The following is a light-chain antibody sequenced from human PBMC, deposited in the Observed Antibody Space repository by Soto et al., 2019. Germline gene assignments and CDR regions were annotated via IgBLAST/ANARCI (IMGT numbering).Light chain of an antibody. J-gene: IGKJ4*01. Sequence: DIVMTQSPESLAVSLGERATINCKSSQSVFYSSNNKNYLTWYQQKPGQPPKLLIHLASTRESGVPDRFSVSASETDFTLTISSLQAEDVAVYYCQQYYSLPLTFGGGTKVEIK. V-gene: IGKV4-1*01. CDR1: QSVFYSSNNKNY. CDR2: LAS. CDR3: QQYYSLPLT.